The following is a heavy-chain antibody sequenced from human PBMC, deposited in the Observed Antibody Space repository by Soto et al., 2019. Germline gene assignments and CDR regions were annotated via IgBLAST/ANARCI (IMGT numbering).Heavy chain of an antibody. D-gene: IGHD5-12*01. J-gene: IGHJ5*02. CDR1: GDSISSYY. CDR2: IYYSGST. CDR3: ARGVATIGP. V-gene: IGHV4-59*01. Sequence: SDTLSRTCTISGDSISSYYWTWIRQPPGKGLEWIGYIYYSGSTNYNPSLKSRVTISVDTSKNQFSLKLTSVTAADTAVYYCARGVATIGPWGQGTLVTVSS.